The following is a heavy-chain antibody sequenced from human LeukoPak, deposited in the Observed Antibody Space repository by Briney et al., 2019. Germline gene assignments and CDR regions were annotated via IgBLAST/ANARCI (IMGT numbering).Heavy chain of an antibody. CDR2: IYTSGST. CDR3: ARCSGNYYNAFDI. V-gene: IGHV4-4*07. J-gene: IGHJ3*02. Sequence: SETLSLTCTVSGGSISSYYWSWIRQPAGKGLEWIGRIYTSGSTNYNPSLERRITMSVDTSNNQFSLKLSSVTAADTAVYYCARCSGNYYNAFDIWGQGTMVTVSS. D-gene: IGHD1-26*01. CDR1: GGSISSYY.